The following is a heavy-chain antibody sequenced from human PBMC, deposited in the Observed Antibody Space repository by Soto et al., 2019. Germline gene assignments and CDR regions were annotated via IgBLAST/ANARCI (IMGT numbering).Heavy chain of an antibody. V-gene: IGHV3-33*01. Sequence: GGSLRLSCAASGFTFSSYGMHWVRQAPGKGLEWVAVIWYDGSNKYYADSVKGRFTISRDNSKNTLYLQMNSLRGEDTAVYYCARDFPVGATFDYWGQGTLVTVSS. D-gene: IGHD1-26*01. CDR3: ARDFPVGATFDY. J-gene: IGHJ4*02. CDR2: IWYDGSNK. CDR1: GFTFSSYG.